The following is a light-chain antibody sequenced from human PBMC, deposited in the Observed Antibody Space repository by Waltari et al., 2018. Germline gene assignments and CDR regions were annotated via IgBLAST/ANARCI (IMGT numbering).Light chain of an antibody. Sequence: EIVLTQSPATLSLSPGERATLSCRTSQSVSSNLAWYQQKPGRAPRLLIYDTSNRATGIPARCSGSGSGTDFTLSISTLEPEDFAVYYCQQRSNWLWTFGQGTKVEIK. V-gene: IGKV3-11*01. CDR3: QQRSNWLWT. J-gene: IGKJ1*01. CDR1: QSVSSN. CDR2: DTS.